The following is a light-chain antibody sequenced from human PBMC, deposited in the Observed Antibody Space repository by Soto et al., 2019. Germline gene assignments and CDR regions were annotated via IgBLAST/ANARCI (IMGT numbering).Light chain of an antibody. J-gene: IGKJ2*01. V-gene: IGKV3-11*01. Sequence: EIVLTQSPATLSLSPGERATLSCRASQSVSSYLAWYQQKPGQPPRLLIYDASNRATGIPARFSGSGSGTDFTLTISSLEPEYFAVYYCQQRSNWPPPFGQGTKLEIK. CDR2: DAS. CDR1: QSVSSY. CDR3: QQRSNWPPP.